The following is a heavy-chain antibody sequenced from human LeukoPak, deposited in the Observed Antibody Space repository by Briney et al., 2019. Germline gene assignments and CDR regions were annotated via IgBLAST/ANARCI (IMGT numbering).Heavy chain of an antibody. CDR2: MSADSDDT. V-gene: IGHV1-8*01. J-gene: IGHJ4*01. CDR1: GYTFTSFH. Sequence: ASVKVSCKASGYTFTSFHINWMRPAPGQGLEWLGWMSADSDDTDYAQKFQGRVTMTRDTSINTAYMELNNLRSEDTAVYYCARGITEGVDYWGQGTLVTVFS. CDR3: ARGITEGVDY. D-gene: IGHD1-14*01.